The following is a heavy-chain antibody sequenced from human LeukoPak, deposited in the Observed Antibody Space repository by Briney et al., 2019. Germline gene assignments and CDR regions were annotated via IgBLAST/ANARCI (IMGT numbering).Heavy chain of an antibody. CDR2: ISSSSTI. J-gene: IGHJ4*02. Sequence: PGGSLRLSCAASGFTFSSYAMSWVRQAPGKGLEWVSYISSSSTIYYADSVKGRFTISGDNAKNSLYLQMNSLRAEDTAVYYCQATYYYDSSGYLFDYWGQGTLVTVSS. D-gene: IGHD3-22*01. CDR3: QATYYYDSSGYLFDY. CDR1: GFTFSSYA. V-gene: IGHV3-48*01.